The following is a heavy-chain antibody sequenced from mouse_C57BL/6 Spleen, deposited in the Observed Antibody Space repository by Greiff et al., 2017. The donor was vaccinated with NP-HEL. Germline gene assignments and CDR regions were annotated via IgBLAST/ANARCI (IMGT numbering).Heavy chain of an antibody. D-gene: IGHD1-1*01. CDR2: INPNNGGT. J-gene: IGHJ2*01. CDR1: GYTFTDYN. V-gene: IGHV1-22*01. Sequence: VQLKQSGPELVKPGASVKMSCKASGYTFTDYNMHWVKQSHGKSLEWIGYINPNNGGTSYNQKFKGKATLTVNKSSSTAYMELRSLTSEDSAVYYCARGPYYYGSRYYFDYWGQGTTLTVSS. CDR3: ARGPYYYGSRYYFDY.